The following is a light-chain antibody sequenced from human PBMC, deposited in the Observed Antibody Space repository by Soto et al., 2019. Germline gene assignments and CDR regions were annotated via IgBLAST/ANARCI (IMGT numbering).Light chain of an antibody. V-gene: IGLV1-47*01. J-gene: IGLJ2*01. CDR1: NSNVGSYY. Sequence: QSVLTQPPSASGTPGQRVTISCSGSNSNVGSYYVYWYQQLPGTAPKLLICRANQRPSGVPDRFSGSKSGTSASLAISGLRSEDEADYYCASWDDSLSGVVFGGGTKLTVL. CDR3: ASWDDSLSGVV. CDR2: RAN.